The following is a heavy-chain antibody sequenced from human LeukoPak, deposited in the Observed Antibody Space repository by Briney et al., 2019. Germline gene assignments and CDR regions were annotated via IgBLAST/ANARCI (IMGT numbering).Heavy chain of an antibody. V-gene: IGHV3-23*01. J-gene: IGHJ6*02. CDR1: GFTFSSYA. D-gene: IGHD1-14*01. CDR2: ISGSGVST. CDR3: ARDRITGGLLVYGMDV. Sequence: GGSLRLSCAASGFTFSSYAMSWVRQAPGKGLEWVSAISGSGVSTYYADSVKGRFTISRDNSKNTLYLQMNSLRAEDTAVYYCARDRITGGLLVYGMDVWGQGTTVTVSS.